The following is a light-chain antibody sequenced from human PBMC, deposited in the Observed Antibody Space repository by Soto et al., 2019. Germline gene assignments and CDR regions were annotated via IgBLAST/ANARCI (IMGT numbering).Light chain of an antibody. Sequence: QSALTQPASXXXXXXXXXXISCTGTSSDVGGYNYVSWYQQHPGEAPKLMIYEVSHRPSGVSNRFSGSKSGNTASLTISGLQAEDEADYYCNSYAGSYTWVFGGGTKLTVL. J-gene: IGLJ3*02. CDR3: NSYAGSYTWV. CDR2: EVS. V-gene: IGLV2-14*01. CDR1: SSDVGGYNY.